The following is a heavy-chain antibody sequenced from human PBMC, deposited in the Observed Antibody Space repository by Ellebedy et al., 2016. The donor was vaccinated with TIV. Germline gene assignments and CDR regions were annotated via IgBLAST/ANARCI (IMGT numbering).Heavy chain of an antibody. V-gene: IGHV5-51*01. CDR3: ARNYAADYYYYYMDV. CDR2: IYPGDSDT. J-gene: IGHJ6*03. D-gene: IGHD6-13*01. Sequence: GGSLRLXXKGSGYSFTSYWIGWVRQMPGKGLEWMGIIYPGDSDTRYSPSFQGQVTISADKSISTAYLQWSSLKASDTAMYYCARNYAADYYYYYMDVWGKGTTVTVSS. CDR1: GYSFTSYW.